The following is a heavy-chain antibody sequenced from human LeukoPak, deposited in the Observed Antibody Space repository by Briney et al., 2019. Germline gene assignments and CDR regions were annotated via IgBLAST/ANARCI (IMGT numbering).Heavy chain of an antibody. CDR1: GFTFSSYS. V-gene: IGHV3-21*01. CDR2: ISSSSSYI. Sequence: GGSLRLSCAASGFTFSSYSMNWVRQAPGKGLEWVSSISSSSSYIYYADSVKGRFTISRDNAKNSLYLQMNSLRAEDTAVYYCASDRGSSGPFDYWGQGTLVTVSS. CDR3: ASDRGSSGPFDY. D-gene: IGHD3-22*01. J-gene: IGHJ4*02.